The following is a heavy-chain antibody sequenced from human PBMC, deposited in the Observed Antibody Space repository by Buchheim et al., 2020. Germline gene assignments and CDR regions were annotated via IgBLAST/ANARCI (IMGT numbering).Heavy chain of an antibody. Sequence: QVQLVESGGDVVQPGRSLRLSCAASQFTFSSHAMHWVRQAPAKGLEWVAVMSYDGGSTMYAESVKGRFTISRDNSKNTLYLEMNSLRDEDTAVYYCATSGWYDAEYFQHWGQGTL. CDR2: MSYDGGST. CDR1: QFTFSSHA. V-gene: IGHV3-30-3*01. CDR3: ATSGWYDAEYFQH. J-gene: IGHJ1*01. D-gene: IGHD6-19*01.